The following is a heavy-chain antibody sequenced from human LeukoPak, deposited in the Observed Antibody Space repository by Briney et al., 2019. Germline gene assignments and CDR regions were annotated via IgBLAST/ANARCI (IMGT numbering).Heavy chain of an antibody. CDR1: GFTFSSYS. CDR3: ASRYYYGSGSHPPFDY. V-gene: IGHV3-21*01. Sequence: GGSLRLSCAASGFTFSSYSMNWVRQAPGKGLEWVSSISSSSSYIYYADSVKGRFTISRDNAKNSLYLQTNSLRAEDTAVYYCASRYYYGSGSHPPFDYWGQGTLVTVSS. J-gene: IGHJ4*02. D-gene: IGHD3-10*01. CDR2: ISSSSSYI.